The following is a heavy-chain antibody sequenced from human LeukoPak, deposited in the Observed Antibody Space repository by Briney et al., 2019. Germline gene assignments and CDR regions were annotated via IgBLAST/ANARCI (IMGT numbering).Heavy chain of an antibody. Sequence: GESLKISCKGSGYSFTSYWIGWVRHMPGKGLEWMGIIYPGDSDTRYSPSFQGQVTISADKSISTAYLQWSSLKASDTAMYYCARHERYCSGGSCYSDYWGQGTLVTVSS. V-gene: IGHV5-51*01. CDR2: IYPGDSDT. D-gene: IGHD2-15*01. CDR1: GYSFTSYW. J-gene: IGHJ4*02. CDR3: ARHERYCSGGSCYSDY.